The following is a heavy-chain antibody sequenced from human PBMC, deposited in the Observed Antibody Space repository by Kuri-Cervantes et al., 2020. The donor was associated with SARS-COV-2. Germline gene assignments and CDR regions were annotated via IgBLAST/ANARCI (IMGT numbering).Heavy chain of an antibody. CDR2: IRYDGSNK. J-gene: IGHJ4*02. Sequence: GESLKISCAASGFTFSSYGMHWVRQAPGKGLEWVAFIRYDGSNKYYADSVKGRFTISRDNSKNTLYLQMNSLRVEDTAVYYCARDGGVACSSTSCYYDYWGQGTLVTVSS. CDR1: GFTFSSYG. V-gene: IGHV3-30*02. CDR3: ARDGGVACSSTSCYYDY. D-gene: IGHD2-2*01.